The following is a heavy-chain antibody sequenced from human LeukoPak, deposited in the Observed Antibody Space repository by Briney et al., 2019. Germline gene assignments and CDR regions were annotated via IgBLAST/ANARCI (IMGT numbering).Heavy chain of an antibody. J-gene: IGHJ5*02. CDR1: GFTFSSYS. Sequence: GESLRLSCAASGFTFSSYSMNWVRQAPGKGLEWVSSISSSSSYIYYADSVKGRFTISRENSKNALYLQMNSLRADDTAVYYCAKDSPNDFWSGYPNNNWFDPWGQGTLVTVSS. V-gene: IGHV3-21*01. D-gene: IGHD3-3*01. CDR2: ISSSSSYI. CDR3: AKDSPNDFWSGYPNNNWFDP.